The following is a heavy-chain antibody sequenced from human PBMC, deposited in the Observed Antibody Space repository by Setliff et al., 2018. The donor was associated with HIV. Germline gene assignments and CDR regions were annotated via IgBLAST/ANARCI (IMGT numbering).Heavy chain of an antibody. CDR2: IDWDDDK. V-gene: IGHV2-70*12. CDR3: AHRLSYYDTSGYYSYYFDY. D-gene: IGHD3-22*01. J-gene: IGHJ4*02. Sequence: SGPTLVNPTQTLTLTCTFSGFSLSTSGMRASWIRQPPGKALEWLARIDWDDDKFYSTSLKTRLTISKDTSKNQVVLTMTNMDPVDTATYYCAHRLSYYDTSGYYSYYFDYWGQGTLVTVSS. CDR1: GFSLSTSGMR.